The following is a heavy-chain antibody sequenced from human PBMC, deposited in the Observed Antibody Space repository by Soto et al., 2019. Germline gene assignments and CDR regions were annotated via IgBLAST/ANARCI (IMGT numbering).Heavy chain of an antibody. CDR3: SKLQWFVRVGEDLSV. V-gene: IGHV3-23*01. CDR1: GFSCSSYA. Sequence: QTGVTLRISCAAYGFSCSSYAMSWVRQSPGKGLEWVSAISGSGGSTYYADSVKGRFTISRDNSKNTLYLQMNSLRAEDTAVYYCSKLQWFVRVGEDLSVRGQGTTVTGSS. D-gene: IGHD3-10*01. J-gene: IGHJ6*02. CDR2: ISGSGGST.